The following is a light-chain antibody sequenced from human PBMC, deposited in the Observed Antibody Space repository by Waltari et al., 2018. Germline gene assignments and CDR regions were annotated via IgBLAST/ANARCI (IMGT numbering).Light chain of an antibody. CDR3: CSYAGSYTGV. Sequence: QSALTQPRSVSGSPGQSVTISCTGTSRDVGGYNSVSWYQQQPGKAPQLMIYDVSTRPSGFPYRFSGSKSGNTASLTISGLQAEDEADYYGCSYAGSYTGVFGTGTKVTVL. CDR2: DVS. V-gene: IGLV2-11*01. CDR1: SRDVGGYNS. J-gene: IGLJ1*01.